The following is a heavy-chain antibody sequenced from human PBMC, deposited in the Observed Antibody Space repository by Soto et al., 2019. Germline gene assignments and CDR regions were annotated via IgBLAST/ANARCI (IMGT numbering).Heavy chain of an antibody. CDR2: INHSGST. D-gene: IGHD3-10*01. Sequence: SETLSLTCAVYGGSFSGYYWSWIRQPPGKGLEWIGEINHSGSTNYNPSLKSRVTISVDTSKNQFSLKLSSVTAADTAVYYCASSPRRGGPWGQGTLVTVSS. CDR3: ASSPRRGGP. CDR1: GGSFSGYY. V-gene: IGHV4-34*01. J-gene: IGHJ5*02.